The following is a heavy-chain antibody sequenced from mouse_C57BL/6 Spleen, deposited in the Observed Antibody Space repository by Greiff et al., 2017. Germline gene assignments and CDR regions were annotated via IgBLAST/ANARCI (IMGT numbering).Heavy chain of an antibody. CDR2: INPSTGGT. V-gene: IGHV1-42*01. J-gene: IGHJ2*01. CDR3: AREFTLDY. D-gene: IGHD1-1*01. CDR1: GYSFTGYY. Sequence: EVQLQQSGPELVKPGASVKISCKDSGYSFTGYYMNWVKQSPEKSLEWIGEINPSTGGTTYNQKFKAKATLTVDKSSSTAYMQLKSLTSEDSAVYYCAREFTLDYWGQGTTLTVSS.